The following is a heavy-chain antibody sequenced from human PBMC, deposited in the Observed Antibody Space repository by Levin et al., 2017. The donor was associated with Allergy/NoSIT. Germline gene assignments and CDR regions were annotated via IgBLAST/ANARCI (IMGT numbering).Heavy chain of an antibody. CDR1: GFTFSSYF. CDR2: ISYDGTNT. V-gene: IGHV3-30*09. Sequence: GESLKISCAASGFTFSSYFMHWVRQAPGKGLEWVAVISYDGTNTHYADTVKGRFAVSRDNSKNTLYLQMNSLRVEDTAVYSCARDPFGDYYFDSWGQGTLVTVSS. J-gene: IGHJ4*02. D-gene: IGHD4-17*01. CDR3: ARDPFGDYYFDS.